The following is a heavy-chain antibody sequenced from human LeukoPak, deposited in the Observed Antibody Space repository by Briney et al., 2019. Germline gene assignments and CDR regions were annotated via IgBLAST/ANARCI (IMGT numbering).Heavy chain of an antibody. CDR3: ARDSSGWYPGY. J-gene: IGHJ4*02. V-gene: IGHV3-21*01. D-gene: IGHD6-19*01. Sequence: GGSLRLSCAASGFTFSSFSMIWVRQAPGKGLECVSSISSSSSYIYYADSMKGRFTISRDNAKNSLYLQMNSLRAEDTAVHYCARDSSGWYPGYWGQGTLVTVSS. CDR1: GFTFSSFS. CDR2: ISSSSSYI.